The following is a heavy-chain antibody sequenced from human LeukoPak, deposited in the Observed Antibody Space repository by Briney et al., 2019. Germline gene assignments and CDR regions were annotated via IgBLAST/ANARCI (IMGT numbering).Heavy chain of an antibody. V-gene: IGHV4-34*01. CDR1: GGSFNGYY. J-gene: IGHJ4*02. CDR2: INHGGGT. D-gene: IGHD2/OR15-2a*01. CDR3: GTRHGIMYYFDY. Sequence: PSETLSLTCAVYGGSFNGYYWGWIPQPPGKGLEWIAEINHGGGTKYNPSLKSRVTVSIDTSKNHFSLKLNSVTAADTALYYCGTRHGIMYYFDYWGQGTLVTVSS.